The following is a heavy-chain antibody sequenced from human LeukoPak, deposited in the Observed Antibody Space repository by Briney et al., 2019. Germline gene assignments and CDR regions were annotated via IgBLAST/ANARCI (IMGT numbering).Heavy chain of an antibody. J-gene: IGHJ4*02. D-gene: IGHD2-2*01. Sequence: ASVKVSCKASGYTFTGYYMHWVRQAPGQGLEWMGWINPNSGGTNYAQKFQGRVTMTRDTSISTAYMELSRLRSDDTAAYYCARFDSNSDIVVVPAAVFGYWGQGTLVTVSS. CDR1: GYTFTGYY. CDR2: INPNSGGT. V-gene: IGHV1-2*02. CDR3: ARFDSNSDIVVVPAAVFGY.